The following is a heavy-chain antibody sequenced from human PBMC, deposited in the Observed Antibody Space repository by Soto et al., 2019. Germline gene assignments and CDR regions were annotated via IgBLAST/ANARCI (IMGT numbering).Heavy chain of an antibody. D-gene: IGHD3-22*01. Sequence: GGSLRLSCAASGFTFSSYSMNWVRQAPGKGLEWVSYISSSSSTIYYADSVKGRFTISRDNAKNSLYLQMNSLRDEDTAVYYCARDIVPYYYDSSGYYDHFDYWGQGTLVTVSS. CDR1: GFTFSSYS. V-gene: IGHV3-48*02. CDR2: ISSSSSTI. J-gene: IGHJ4*02. CDR3: ARDIVPYYYDSSGYYDHFDY.